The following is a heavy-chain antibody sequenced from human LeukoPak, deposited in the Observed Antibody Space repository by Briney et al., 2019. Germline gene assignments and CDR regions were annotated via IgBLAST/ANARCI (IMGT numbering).Heavy chain of an antibody. J-gene: IGHJ5*02. V-gene: IGHV4-59*01. CDR1: GGAISNYY. CDR3: AKKKFIAEGGFDP. Sequence: SETLSLTCTVSGGAISNYYWSWIRQPPGKGLEWIGYIYYSGSTNYNPSLKSRVTTPVDTTKNLYPLKLSSVTAADTAVYYGAKKKFIAEGGFDPWGQGTLVTVSS. CDR2: IYYSGST. D-gene: IGHD6-13*01.